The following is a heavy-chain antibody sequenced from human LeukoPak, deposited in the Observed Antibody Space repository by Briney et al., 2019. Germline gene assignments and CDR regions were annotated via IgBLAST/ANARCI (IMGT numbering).Heavy chain of an antibody. J-gene: IGHJ4*02. V-gene: IGHV1-2*02. CDR2: INPNRGGA. Sequence: RASVKVSCRASGYTFTSYGISWVRQAPGQGLEWMGWINPNRGGANYAQTFQGRVTMTRDTSISTAYMELSRLRYDDTAVYYCARDPEEGSSSGFDSWGQGTLVTVSS. CDR3: ARDPEEGSSSGFDS. D-gene: IGHD6-6*01. CDR1: GYTFTSYG.